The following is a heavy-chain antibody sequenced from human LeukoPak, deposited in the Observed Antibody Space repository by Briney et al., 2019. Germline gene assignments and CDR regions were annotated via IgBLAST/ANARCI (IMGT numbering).Heavy chain of an antibody. CDR1: GGSISSYY. V-gene: IGHV4-59*01. CDR3: ARRRLYGDYYYFDY. Sequence: KSSETLSLTCTVSGGSISSYYWSWIRQTPGKGLEWIGYIYYSGSTNYNPSLKSRVTISVDTSKNQFSLKLSSVTAADTAVYYCARRRLYGDYYYFDYWGQGTLVTVSS. D-gene: IGHD4-17*01. CDR2: IYYSGST. J-gene: IGHJ4*02.